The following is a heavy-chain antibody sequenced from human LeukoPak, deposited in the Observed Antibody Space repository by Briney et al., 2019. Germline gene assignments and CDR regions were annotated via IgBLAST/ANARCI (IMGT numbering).Heavy chain of an antibody. Sequence: ASVKVSCKASGYTFTSYDINWVRQATGQGLEWMGWMNPNSGNTGYAQKFQGRVTMTRNTSISTAYMELSSLRSEDTAVYYCARELIAAAGTEDGYWGQGTLVTVSS. CDR3: ARELIAAAGTEDGY. CDR1: GYTFTSYD. V-gene: IGHV1-8*01. J-gene: IGHJ4*02. CDR2: MNPNSGNT. D-gene: IGHD6-13*01.